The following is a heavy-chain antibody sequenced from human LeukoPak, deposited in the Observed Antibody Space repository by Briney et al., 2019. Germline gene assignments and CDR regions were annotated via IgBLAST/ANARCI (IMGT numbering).Heavy chain of an antibody. V-gene: IGHV3-7*05. CDR2: IKQDASGT. D-gene: IGHD4-23*01. CDR1: GFTFSNYW. Sequence: PGGSLRLSCAASGFTFSNYWMNWVRQSQAPGKGLEWVGNIKQDASGTSYVDSVKGRFTISRDNAKNSLFLQMNSLRAEDTAVYYCARVADGGYSDYWGQGTLVTVSS. J-gene: IGHJ4*02. CDR3: ARVADGGYSDY.